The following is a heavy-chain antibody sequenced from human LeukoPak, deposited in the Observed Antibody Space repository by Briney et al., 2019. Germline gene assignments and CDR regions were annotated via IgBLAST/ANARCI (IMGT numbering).Heavy chain of an antibody. CDR2: ISAYNGNT. CDR1: GYTFTSYG. J-gene: IGHJ4*02. Sequence: GASVKVSCKASGYTFTSYGISWVRQAPGQGLEWMGWISAYNGNTNYAQKFQGRVTMTTDTSTTTAYMELRSLRSDDTAVYYCARGRFPGYSGYDWAYWGQGTLVTVSS. D-gene: IGHD5-12*01. V-gene: IGHV1-18*01. CDR3: ARGRFPGYSGYDWAY.